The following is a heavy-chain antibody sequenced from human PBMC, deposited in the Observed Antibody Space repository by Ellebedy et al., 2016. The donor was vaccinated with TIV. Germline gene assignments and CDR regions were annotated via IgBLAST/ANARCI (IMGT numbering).Heavy chain of an antibody. V-gene: IGHV4-39*01. CDR2: IYSSGIT. CDR3: ALNTGLGGWGVGNPFDV. D-gene: IGHD3-10*01. CDR1: GGSIDGSGYY. Sequence: SETLSLTXTVSGGSIDGSGYYWGWIRQPPGKGLEWIGTIYSSGITYNSPSLKSGGTISVDTSKNQFSLKLTSVTAADTAVYYCALNTGLGGWGVGNPFDVWGQGTMVSVSS. J-gene: IGHJ3*01.